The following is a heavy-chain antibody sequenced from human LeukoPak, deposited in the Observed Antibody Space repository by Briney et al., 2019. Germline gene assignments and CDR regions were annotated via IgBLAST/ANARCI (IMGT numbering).Heavy chain of an antibody. CDR3: AGGDPYRGYDYPGV. Sequence: PGGSLRLSYAASGFTFSTYAMHWVRQAPGKGLEWVTIISYDGSKKYYADSVRGRFTISRDNSKNTLYLQMNSLRLEDTALYYCAGGDPYRGYDYPGVWGQGTLVTVSS. D-gene: IGHD5-12*01. CDR2: ISYDGSKK. CDR1: GFTFSTYA. J-gene: IGHJ4*02. V-gene: IGHV3-30*04.